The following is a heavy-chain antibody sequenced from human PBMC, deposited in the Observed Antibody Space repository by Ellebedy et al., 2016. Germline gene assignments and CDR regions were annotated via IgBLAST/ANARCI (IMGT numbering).Heavy chain of an antibody. J-gene: IGHJ4*02. D-gene: IGHD3-3*01. Sequence: GESLKISXVTPGFTFRNYWMHWVRQVPGQGLLWVSRINSDGSSTTYADSVKGRFIISRDNTKNTVYLQMNSLRAEDTAVYYCAKVTDPTYYDFWSGYAFDYWGQGTLVTVSS. CDR2: INSDGSST. CDR1: GFTFRNYW. CDR3: AKVTDPTYYDFWSGYAFDY. V-gene: IGHV3-74*01.